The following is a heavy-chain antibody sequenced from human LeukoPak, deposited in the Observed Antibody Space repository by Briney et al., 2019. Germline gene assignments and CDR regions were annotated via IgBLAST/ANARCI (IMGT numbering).Heavy chain of an antibody. V-gene: IGHV3-33*01. CDR1: GFTFSSYG. CDR2: IWYDGSNK. J-gene: IGHJ4*02. Sequence: GRSLRLSCAASGFTFSSYGMHWVRQAPGKGLEWVAVIWYDGSNKYYADSVKGRFTISRDNSKNTLYLQMNSLRAEDTAVCYCARAPGYYGSSGYQGFDYWGQGTLVTVSS. CDR3: ARAPGYYGSSGYQGFDY. D-gene: IGHD3-22*01.